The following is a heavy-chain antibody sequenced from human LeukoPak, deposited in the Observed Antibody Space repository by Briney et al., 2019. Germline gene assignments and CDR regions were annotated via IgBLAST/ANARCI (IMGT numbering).Heavy chain of an antibody. V-gene: IGHV4-39*01. CDR2: ISYSGAG. D-gene: IGHD3-22*01. CDR1: GGSLTGTYYY. J-gene: IGHJ4*02. CDR3: ARHNYDGSYYFDS. Sequence: SETLCLTCTVSGGSLTGTYYYRGWVRQPPGKGLESIGSISYSGAGYYNPSLKSRVTISVDTSKNLFSLKLSSVTAADTAVHYCARHNYDGSYYFDSWGQGTLVTDSS.